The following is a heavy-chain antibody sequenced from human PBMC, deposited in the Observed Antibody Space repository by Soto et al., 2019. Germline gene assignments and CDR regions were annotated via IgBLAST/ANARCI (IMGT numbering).Heavy chain of an antibody. CDR2: IYYSGCT. CDR3: ATGGPSCYYSGRDV. CDR1: GGSISSYY. V-gene: IGHV4-59*01. D-gene: IGHD6-25*01. Sequence: SETLSLTCTVSGGSISSYYWSWIRQPPGKGLEWIGYIYYSGCTNYNPSLMSRVTISLDPSKNQFSLKLSSVTAADTAVYHCATGGPSCYYSGRDVWGQGTTVTVAS. J-gene: IGHJ6*02.